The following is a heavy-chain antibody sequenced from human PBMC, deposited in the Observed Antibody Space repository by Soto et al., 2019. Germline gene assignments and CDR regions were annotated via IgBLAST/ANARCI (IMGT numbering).Heavy chain of an antibody. Sequence: GGSLRLSCAASGFTFSSYAMSWVRQAPGKGLEWVSAISGSGGSTYYADSVKGRFTISRDTSNNTLYLQMNSLRVDDTAVYYCAKDGGHGYSDYWGQGTLVTVSS. D-gene: IGHD1-1*01. CDR1: GFTFSSYA. J-gene: IGHJ4*02. CDR3: AKDGGHGYSDY. V-gene: IGHV3-23*01. CDR2: ISGSGGST.